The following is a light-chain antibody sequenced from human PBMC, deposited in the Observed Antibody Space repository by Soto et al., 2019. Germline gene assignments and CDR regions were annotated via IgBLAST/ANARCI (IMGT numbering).Light chain of an antibody. CDR1: QGIGRT. V-gene: IGKV3-15*01. J-gene: IGKJ2*03. CDR2: GAS. CDR3: QHYNNWPPYS. Sequence: EIVITQSPATLSVSPGEGATLSCRASQGIGRTLAWYQQKTGQTPRLLIYGASTRATGVPARFSGSGSGTHFTLTISSLQSEDFGVYYCQHYNNWPPYSFGQGTKVDIK.